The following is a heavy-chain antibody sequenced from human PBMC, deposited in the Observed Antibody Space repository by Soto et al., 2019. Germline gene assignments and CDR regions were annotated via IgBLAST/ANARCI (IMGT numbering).Heavy chain of an antibody. V-gene: IGHV1-69*13. CDR3: ARDLGLSDNYYYYGMDV. CDR2: IIPIFGTA. J-gene: IGHJ6*04. D-gene: IGHD3-16*01. Sequence: SVKVSCKASGGTFSSYAISWVRQAPGQGLEWMGGIIPIFGTANYAQKFQGRVTITADESTSTAYMELSSLRSEDTAVYYCARDLGLSDNYYYYGMDVWGKGTTVTVSS. CDR1: GGTFSSYA.